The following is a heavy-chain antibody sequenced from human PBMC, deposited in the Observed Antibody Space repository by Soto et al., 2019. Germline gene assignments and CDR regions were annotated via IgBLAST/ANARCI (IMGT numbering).Heavy chain of an antibody. V-gene: IGHV4-4*07. D-gene: IGHD5-12*01. CDR3: AREGSYSAYNFAHGIQLWSFDF. J-gene: IGHJ4*02. CDR1: GGSINTFY. Sequence: PSETLSLTCTVSGGSINTFYWSWVRQAAGKGLEWIGRIFSSGSTSFNPSLESRVAMSVDTSKNHLSLNLSSVTAADMAVYYCAREGSYSAYNFAHGIQLWSFDFWGQGALVTVSS. CDR2: IFSSGST.